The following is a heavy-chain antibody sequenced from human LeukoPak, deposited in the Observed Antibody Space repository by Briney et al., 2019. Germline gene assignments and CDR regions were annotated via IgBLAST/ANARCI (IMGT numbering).Heavy chain of an antibody. V-gene: IGHV4-38-2*02. D-gene: IGHD2-21*01. Sequence: PSETLSLTCAISGYSIVSGYYWAWIRQPPGKWLERIGRICHNGNTYYNPSLKSRVAISIDRSKNLVSLRLTSVTAADTAMFYCARERGAAPLIAPAIPNPYFDYWGQGTLVTVSS. CDR1: GYSIVSGYY. CDR2: ICHNGNT. J-gene: IGHJ4*02. CDR3: ARERGAAPLIAPAIPNPYFDY.